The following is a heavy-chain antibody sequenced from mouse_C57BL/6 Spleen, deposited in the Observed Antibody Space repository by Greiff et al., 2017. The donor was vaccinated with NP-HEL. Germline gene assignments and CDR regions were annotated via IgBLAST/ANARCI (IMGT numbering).Heavy chain of an antibody. CDR2: IDPEYGAT. Sequence: EVQLQQSGAELVRPGASVKMSCTASGFTINDDYMHWVKQRPEQGLEWIGWIDPEYGATEYASKFQGQATITADPSSNTAYLQLSSLTSEDTAVYYCTTETVPTKYFDYWGQGTTLTVSS. CDR1: GFTINDDY. J-gene: IGHJ2*01. D-gene: IGHD1-1*01. V-gene: IGHV14-4*01. CDR3: TTETVPTKYFDY.